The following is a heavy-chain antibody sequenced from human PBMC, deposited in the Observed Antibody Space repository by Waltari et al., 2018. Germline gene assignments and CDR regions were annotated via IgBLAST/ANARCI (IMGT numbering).Heavy chain of an antibody. CDR2: ISSDGRNK. V-gene: IGHV3-30*01. J-gene: IGHJ4*02. CDR3: ARGDYGDYD. CDR1: GFPVTISA. Sequence: QVPLVESGGGVVQPGRSLRLSCAASGFPVTISALHWVRQAPGKWLEWVAVISSDGRNKYYVDSVKGRFTISRDNSKNTLYLQMNSLRAEDTAVYYCARGDYGDYDWGQGTLVTVSS. D-gene: IGHD4-17*01.